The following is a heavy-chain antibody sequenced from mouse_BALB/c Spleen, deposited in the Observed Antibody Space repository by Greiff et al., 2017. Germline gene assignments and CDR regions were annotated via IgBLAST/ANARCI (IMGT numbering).Heavy chain of an antibody. J-gene: IGHJ2*01. CDR1: GFTFSSYG. Sequence: EVKVVESGGGLVQPGGSLKLSCAASGFTFSSYGMSWVRQTPDKRLELVATINSNGGSTYYPDSVKGRFTISRDNAKNTLYLQMSSLKSEDTAMYYCAREKDYYGSSYGYWGQGTTLTVSS. V-gene: IGHV5-6-3*01. D-gene: IGHD1-1*01. CDR2: INSNGGST. CDR3: AREKDYYGSSYGY.